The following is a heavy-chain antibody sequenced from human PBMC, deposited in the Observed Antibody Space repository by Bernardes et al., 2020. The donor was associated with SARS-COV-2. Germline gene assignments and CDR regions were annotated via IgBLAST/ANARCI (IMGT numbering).Heavy chain of an antibody. D-gene: IGHD6-19*01. CDR1: GYTLISFS. Sequence: ASVKVSCKVSGYTLISFSMHWVRQAPGQGLEWMGGFDPDDGETIYAQKFQGRVTMTEDTSTDTAYMELSSLRSEDTAVYYCATSAAVAQVAWFEPWGQGTLVTVPS. CDR2: FDPDDGET. J-gene: IGHJ5*02. CDR3: ATSAAVAQVAWFEP. V-gene: IGHV1-24*01.